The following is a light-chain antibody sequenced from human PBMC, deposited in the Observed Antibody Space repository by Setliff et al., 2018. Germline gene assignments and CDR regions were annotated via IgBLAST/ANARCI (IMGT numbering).Light chain of an antibody. J-gene: IGLJ1*01. CDR2: DVT. Sequence: QSALTQPASVSGSPGQSITISCTGTSSDVGGYNRVSWYQQHPDKAPKLMIYDVTKRPLGISGRFSGSKSGNTASLTISGLQAEDEADYYCSSYTNTANLYVFGAGTKVTVL. CDR3: SSYTNTANLYV. CDR1: SSDVGGYNR. V-gene: IGLV2-14*03.